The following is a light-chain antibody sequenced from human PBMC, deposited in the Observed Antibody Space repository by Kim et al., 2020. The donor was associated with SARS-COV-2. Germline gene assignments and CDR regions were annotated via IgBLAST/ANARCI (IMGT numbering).Light chain of an antibody. J-gene: IGLJ1*01. CDR3: SSYTSSSTYV. CDR1: SSDVGGYNY. Sequence: GQSITISCTGTSSDVGGYNYVSWYQQHPRKAPQLMIYDVSNRPSGVSNRFSGSKSGNTASLTISGLQAEDEADYYCSSYTSSSTYVFGTGTKVTVL. CDR2: DVS. V-gene: IGLV2-14*03.